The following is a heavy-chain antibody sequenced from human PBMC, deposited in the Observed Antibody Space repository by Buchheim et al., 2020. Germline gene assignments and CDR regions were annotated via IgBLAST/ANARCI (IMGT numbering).Heavy chain of an antibody. V-gene: IGHV4-39*01. J-gene: IGHJ4*02. Sequence: QLQLQESGPGLVKPSETLSLTCTVSGGSISSSSYYWGWIRQPPGKGLEWIGSIYYSGSTYYNPSLKSRVTISVDTSKNQFSLKLSSVTAADTAVYYCARHTSWLGCSSGHFDYWGQGTL. CDR3: ARHTSWLGCSSGHFDY. CDR1: GGSISSSSYY. D-gene: IGHD6-19*01. CDR2: IYYSGST.